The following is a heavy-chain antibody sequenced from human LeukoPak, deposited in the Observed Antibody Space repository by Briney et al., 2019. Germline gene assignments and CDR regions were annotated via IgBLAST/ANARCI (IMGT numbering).Heavy chain of an antibody. CDR2: ISSSSSTI. J-gene: IGHJ4*02. CDR1: GFTFSSYS. V-gene: IGHV3-48*02. CDR3: ARGPLYYDFWSGYYDY. D-gene: IGHD3-3*01. Sequence: GGSLRLSCAASGFTFSSYSMNWARQAPGKGLEWVSYISSSSSTIYYADSVKGRFTISRDNAKNSLYLQMNSLRDEDTAVYYCARGPLYYDFWSGYYDYWGQGTLVTVSS.